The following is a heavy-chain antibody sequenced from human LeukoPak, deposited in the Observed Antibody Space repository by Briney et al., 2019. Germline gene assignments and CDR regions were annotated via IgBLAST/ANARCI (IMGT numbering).Heavy chain of an antibody. Sequence: GRSLRLSCAASGFTFSSYAMHWVRQAPGKGLEWVAVISYDGSNKYYADSVKGRFTISRDNSKNTLYLQMNSLRAEDTAVYYCARDISVTTVLYYYYYGMDVWGQGTTVTVSS. CDR1: GFTFSSYA. V-gene: IGHV3-30-3*01. CDR2: ISYDGSNK. J-gene: IGHJ6*02. CDR3: ARDISVTTVLYYYYYGMDV. D-gene: IGHD4-17*01.